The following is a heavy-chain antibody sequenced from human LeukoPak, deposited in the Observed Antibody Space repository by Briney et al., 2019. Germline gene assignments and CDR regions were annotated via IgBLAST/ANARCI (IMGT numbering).Heavy chain of an antibody. CDR2: ISWNSGSI. CDR3: ARDLNDFWTWLLDAFDI. Sequence: PGGSLRLSCAASGFTFDDYAMHWVRQAPGKGLEWVSGISWNSGSIGYADSVKGRFTISRDNAKNSLYLQMNSLRAEDTAVYYCARDLNDFWTWLLDAFDIWGQGTMVTVSS. V-gene: IGHV3-9*01. CDR1: GFTFDDYA. D-gene: IGHD3-3*01. J-gene: IGHJ3*02.